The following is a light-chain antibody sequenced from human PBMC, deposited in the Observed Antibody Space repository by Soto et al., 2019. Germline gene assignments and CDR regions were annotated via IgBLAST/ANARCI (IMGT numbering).Light chain of an antibody. CDR1: QSVSSD. CDR3: QPYNNWPLT. Sequence: IVMTQSPATLSVSPGERATLSCRASQSVSSDLAWYHQKPGQAPRLLIYGASTRATGVPTRFSGSRSGAEFTLTINSLQSEDFAVYYCQPYNNWPLTFGGGTKVDIK. J-gene: IGKJ4*01. CDR2: GAS. V-gene: IGKV3-15*01.